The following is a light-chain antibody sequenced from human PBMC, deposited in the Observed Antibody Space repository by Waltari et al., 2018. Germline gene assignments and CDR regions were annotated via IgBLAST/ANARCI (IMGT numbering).Light chain of an antibody. J-gene: IGLJ3*02. V-gene: IGLV1-44*01. CDR3: AAWDDSLNGRWV. Sequence: QSVLTQPPSASGTPGQGVTISCSGGASNIGNNVVNWYQQVPGKAPKLLIYRSDRRPAGVPDRFSGSNSGTSASLAISGLQSEDEADYDCAAWDDSLNGRWVFGGGTKVTVL. CDR1: ASNIGNNV. CDR2: RSD.